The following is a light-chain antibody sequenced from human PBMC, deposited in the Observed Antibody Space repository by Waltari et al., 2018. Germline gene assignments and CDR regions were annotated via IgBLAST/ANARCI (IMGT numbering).Light chain of an antibody. Sequence: EIVMTQSPVTVSVSPGEAITLSCTASENVGTDVAWYRHKPGQPPRPLIYFANSRATGVPARISGSGSETDFTLSISSRESEDFAFYYCQQSRRWPQRTFGQGTKLEI. V-gene: IGKV3D-15*01. CDR3: QQSRRWPQRT. J-gene: IGKJ2*01. CDR1: ENVGTD. CDR2: FAN.